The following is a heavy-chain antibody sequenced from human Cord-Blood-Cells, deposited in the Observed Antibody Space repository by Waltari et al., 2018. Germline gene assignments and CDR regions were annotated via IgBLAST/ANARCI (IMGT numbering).Heavy chain of an antibody. CDR3: ARWGARGDCSSTSCFDY. CDR2: IYYSGST. D-gene: IGHD2-2*01. Sequence: QLQLQESGPGLVKPSETLSLTCTVSGGSISSSSSYWGWIRQPPGKGLEWIGSIYYSGSTYYNPSLKSRVTISVDTSKNQFSLKLSSVTAADTAVYYCARWGARGDCSSTSCFDYWGQGTLVTVSS. J-gene: IGHJ4*02. CDR1: GGSISSSSSY. V-gene: IGHV4-39*01.